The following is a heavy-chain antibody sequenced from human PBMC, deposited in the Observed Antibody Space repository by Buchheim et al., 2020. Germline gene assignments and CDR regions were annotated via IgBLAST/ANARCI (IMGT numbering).Heavy chain of an antibody. CDR2: INHSGST. CDR3: ARGGGYYGSGSYYSPPRRFDP. J-gene: IGHJ5*02. CDR1: GGSFSGYY. V-gene: IGHV4-34*01. D-gene: IGHD3-10*01. Sequence: QVQLQQWGAGLLKPSETLSLTCAVYGGSFSGYYWSWIRQPPGKGLEWIGEINHSGSTNYNPSLKSRVTISVDTSKNQFSLKLSSVTAADTAVYYCARGGGYYGSGSYYSPPRRFDPWGQGTL.